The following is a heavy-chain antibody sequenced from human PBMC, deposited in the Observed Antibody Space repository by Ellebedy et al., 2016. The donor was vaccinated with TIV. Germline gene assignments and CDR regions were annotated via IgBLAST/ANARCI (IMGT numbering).Heavy chain of an antibody. CDR2: IYPSGSS. CDR1: GYSISAGYY. J-gene: IGHJ6*03. CDR3: ARVQARDYYYYMEV. Sequence: ESLKISCSVSGYSISAGYYWGWIRQPPGKGLEWIGNIYPSGSSYYKSSLKSRVTISVDTSKNQFSLQLSSVTAADTAMYYCARVQARDYYYYMEVWGKGTTVTVSS. D-gene: IGHD5-12*01. V-gene: IGHV4-38-2*02.